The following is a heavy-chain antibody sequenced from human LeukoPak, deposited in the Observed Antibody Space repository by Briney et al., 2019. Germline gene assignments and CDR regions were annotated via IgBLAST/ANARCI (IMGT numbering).Heavy chain of an antibody. J-gene: IGHJ6*02. CDR1: GFTFSSYA. CDR2: ICMNGATT. CDR3: VRWYKSLGI. Sequence: GGSLRLSCGASGFTFSSYAIHWVRQAPGKGLEYVSGICMNGATTYYASSVKGRFTISRDNSKNTIYLQLGSLKIEDMAVYHCVRWYKSLGIWGQGTTVTVS. D-gene: IGHD1-1*01. V-gene: IGHV3-64*01.